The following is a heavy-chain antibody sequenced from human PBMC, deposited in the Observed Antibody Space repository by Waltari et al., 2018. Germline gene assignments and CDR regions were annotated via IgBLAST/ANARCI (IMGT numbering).Heavy chain of an antibody. CDR3: AKESDSTGYFDY. V-gene: IGHV3-23*01. CDR2: LSSTGATT. D-gene: IGHD3-22*01. Sequence: EVQLLESGGGFLQPGGSLRLSCVASGFTFSNYAMNWVRQAPGKGLEWVSLLSSTGATTYYADSVKARFTISRDNSKNTLYLEMHSLRVEDTAIYYCAKESDSTGYFDYWGLGTLVTVSS. J-gene: IGHJ4*02. CDR1: GFTFSNYA.